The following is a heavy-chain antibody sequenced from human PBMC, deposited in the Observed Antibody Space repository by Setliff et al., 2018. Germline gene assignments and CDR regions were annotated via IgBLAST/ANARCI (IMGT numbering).Heavy chain of an antibody. J-gene: IGHJ5*02. Sequence: PSETLSLTCTVTGGSFDSGTHYWSWIRQPAGKVPEWIGLIQGTGNTNYNPSLQSRATISIDTSRNQFSLHLNSVTASDTAVYYCARASYGWGSHYKIKWFDPWGQGTLVTVSS. CDR3: ARASYGWGSHYKIKWFDP. D-gene: IGHD3-10*01. V-gene: IGHV4-61*02. CDR2: IQGTGNT. CDR1: GGSFDSGTHY.